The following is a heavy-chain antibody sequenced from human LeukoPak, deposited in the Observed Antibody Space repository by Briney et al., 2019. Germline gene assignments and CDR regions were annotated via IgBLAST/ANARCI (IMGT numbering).Heavy chain of an antibody. CDR2: INHSGST. Sequence: SETLSLTCAVYGGSFSGYYWSWIRQPPGKGLEWIGEINHSGSTNYNPSLKSRVTISVDTSKNQFSLKLSSVTAADTAVYYCARHHGSYHDYWGQGTLVTVSS. D-gene: IGHD1-26*01. J-gene: IGHJ4*02. V-gene: IGHV4-34*01. CDR1: GGSFSGYY. CDR3: ARHHGSYHDY.